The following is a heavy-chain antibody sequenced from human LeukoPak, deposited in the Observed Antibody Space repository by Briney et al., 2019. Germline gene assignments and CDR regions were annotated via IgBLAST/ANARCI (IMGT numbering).Heavy chain of an antibody. CDR3: ARGDCSSTSCIGDACDI. J-gene: IGHJ3*02. D-gene: IGHD2-2*01. V-gene: IGHV3-33*01. CDR2: IWYDGSNK. CDR1: GFTFSSYG. Sequence: GGSLRLSCAASGFTFSSYGMHWGRQAPGKGLEWVAVIWYDGSNKYYADSVKGRFTISRDNSKNTLYLQMNSLRAEDTAVYYCARGDCSSTSCIGDACDIWGQGTMVTVSS.